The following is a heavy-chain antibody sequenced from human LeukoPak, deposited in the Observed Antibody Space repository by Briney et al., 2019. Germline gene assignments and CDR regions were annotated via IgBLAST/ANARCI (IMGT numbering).Heavy chain of an antibody. CDR3: ARSRSEVAPQYSSGWYNDY. J-gene: IGHJ4*02. D-gene: IGHD6-19*01. V-gene: IGHV4-4*07. CDR2: IYTSGST. Sequence: SETLSLTCTVSGGSISSYYWSWIRQPAGKGLEWIGRIYTSGSTNYNPSLKSRVTMSVDTSKNQFSLKLSSVTAADTAVYYCARSRSEVAPQYSSGWYNDYWGQGTLVTVSS. CDR1: GGSISSYY.